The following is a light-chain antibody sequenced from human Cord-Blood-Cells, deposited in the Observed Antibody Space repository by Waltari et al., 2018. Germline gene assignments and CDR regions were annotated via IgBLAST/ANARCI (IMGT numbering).Light chain of an antibody. CDR2: AAS. Sequence: DIQITQSPSSLSASVGNRVNVTCRASQSISSYLNWYQQKPGKAPKLLIYAASSLQSGVPSRFSGSGSGTDFTLTISSLQPEDFATYYCQQSYSTPMYTFGQGTKLEIK. V-gene: IGKV1-39*01. CDR1: QSISSY. J-gene: IGKJ2*01. CDR3: QQSYSTPMYT.